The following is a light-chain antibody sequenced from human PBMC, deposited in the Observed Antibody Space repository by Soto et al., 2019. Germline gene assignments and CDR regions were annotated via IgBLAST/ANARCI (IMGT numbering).Light chain of an antibody. CDR3: QQYTSYPWT. CDR2: PAS. J-gene: IGKJ1*01. CDR1: QPISSW. Sequence: DIPMTQSPSSISASVGVRVTITCRASQPISSWLAWYQQVPGQAPYLLIYPASSLQTGVPSRFSGSGSGTEFTLTISSLQPDDFATYYCQQYTSYPWTFGQGTKVDIK. V-gene: IGKV1D-16*01.